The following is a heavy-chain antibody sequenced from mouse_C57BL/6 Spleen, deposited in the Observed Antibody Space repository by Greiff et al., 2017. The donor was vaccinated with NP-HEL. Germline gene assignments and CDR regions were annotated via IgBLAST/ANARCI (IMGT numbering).Heavy chain of an antibody. V-gene: IGHV1-69*01. CDR3: ALTGKGAWFAY. Sequence: QVQLQQPGAELVMPGASVKLSCKASGYTFTSYWMHWVKPRPGQGLEWIGEIDPSDSYTNYNQKFKGKSTLTVDKSSSTAYMQLSSLTSEDSAVYYCALTGKGAWFAYWGQGTLVTVSA. J-gene: IGHJ3*01. D-gene: IGHD4-1*01. CDR1: GYTFTSYW. CDR2: IDPSDSYT.